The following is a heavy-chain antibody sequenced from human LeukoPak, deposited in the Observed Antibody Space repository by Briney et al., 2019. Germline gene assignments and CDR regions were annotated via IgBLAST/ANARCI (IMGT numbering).Heavy chain of an antibody. V-gene: IGHV4-59*06. Sequence: KPSETLSLTCTVSGGSISSYYWSWIRQHPGKGLEWIGYIYYSGSTYYNPSLKSRVTISVDTSKNQFSLKLSSVTAADTAVYYCARDMIVVVPAAQGTYYYYGMDVWGQGTTVTVSS. CDR2: IYYSGST. CDR3: ARDMIVVVPAAQGTYYYYGMDV. D-gene: IGHD2-2*01. CDR1: GGSISSYY. J-gene: IGHJ6*02.